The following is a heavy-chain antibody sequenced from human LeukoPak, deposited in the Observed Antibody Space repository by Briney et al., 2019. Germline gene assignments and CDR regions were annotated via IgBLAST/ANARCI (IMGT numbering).Heavy chain of an antibody. V-gene: IGHV5-51*01. Sequence: GESLKISCKGSGYSFTNYWIGWVRQMPGKGLEWMGIIYPGDSDTRYSPSFQGQVTISADKSISTAYLQWSSLKASDTAMYYCARHQVIDGKPNYYHYGMDVWGQGTTVTVSS. CDR2: IYPGDSDT. D-gene: IGHD3-22*01. J-gene: IGHJ6*02. CDR3: ARHQVIDGKPNYYHYGMDV. CDR1: GYSFTNYW.